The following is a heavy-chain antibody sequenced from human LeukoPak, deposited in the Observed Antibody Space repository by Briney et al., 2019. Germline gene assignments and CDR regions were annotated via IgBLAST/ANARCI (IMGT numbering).Heavy chain of an antibody. Sequence: PSETLSLTCAVYGGSFSGYYWSWIRQPPGKGLEWIGEINHSGSTNYNPSLKSRVTISVDTSKNQFSLKLSSVTAADTAVYYCARNARRWYTPFVYWGQGTLVTVSS. CDR2: INHSGST. CDR1: GGSFSGYY. V-gene: IGHV4-34*01. D-gene: IGHD4-23*01. J-gene: IGHJ4*02. CDR3: ARNARRWYTPFVY.